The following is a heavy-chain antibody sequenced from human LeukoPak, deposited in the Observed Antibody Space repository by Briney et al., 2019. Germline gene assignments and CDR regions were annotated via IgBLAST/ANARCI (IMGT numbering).Heavy chain of an antibody. V-gene: IGHV3-33*01. CDR2: IWYDGSNK. CDR1: GFTFSGYG. CDR3: ARGVDYYENSGTIDY. D-gene: IGHD3-22*01. J-gene: IGHJ4*02. Sequence: GGSLRLSCTASGFTFSGYGMHWVRQPPGKGLEWVAIIWYDGSNKKYEDSVKGRFTISRDNSKNTPYLQMNSLRAEDTAVYYCARGVDYYENSGTIDYWGQGTLVTVSS.